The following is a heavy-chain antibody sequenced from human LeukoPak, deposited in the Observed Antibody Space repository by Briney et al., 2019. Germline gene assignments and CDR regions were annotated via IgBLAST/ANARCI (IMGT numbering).Heavy chain of an antibody. V-gene: IGHV1-69*13. J-gene: IGHJ4*02. D-gene: IGHD5-12*01. Sequence: SVKVSCKASGGTFSSYAISWVRQAPGQGLEWMGGIIPIFGTANYAQKFQGRVTITADESTSTAYMELSSLRSEDTAVCYCARFSDIVATMNYWGQGTLVTVSS. CDR3: ARFSDIVATMNY. CDR2: IIPIFGTA. CDR1: GGTFSSYA.